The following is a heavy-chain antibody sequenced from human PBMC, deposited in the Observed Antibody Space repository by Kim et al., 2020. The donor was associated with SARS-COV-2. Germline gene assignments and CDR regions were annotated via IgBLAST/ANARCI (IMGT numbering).Heavy chain of an antibody. CDR3: AKDREIAVAGPTLDY. Sequence: GGSLRLSCAASGFTFDDYAMHWVRQAPGKGLEWVSGISWNSGSIGYADSVKGRFTISRDNAKNSLYLQMNSLRAEDTALYYCAKDREIAVAGPTLDYWGQGTLVTVSS. J-gene: IGHJ4*02. CDR2: ISWNSGSI. D-gene: IGHD6-19*01. V-gene: IGHV3-9*01. CDR1: GFTFDDYA.